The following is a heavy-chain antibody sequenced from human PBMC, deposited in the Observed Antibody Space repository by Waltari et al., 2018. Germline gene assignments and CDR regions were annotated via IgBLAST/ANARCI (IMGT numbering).Heavy chain of an antibody. J-gene: IGHJ4*02. Sequence: EEQLVESGGGLVQPGGSLRLSCAASGFTFSNYWMHWFRQAPGKGLVWVSVINTGASDTRYADSVRGRFTISRDDAKNTVYLQMNSLGDEDTAVYYCARGLVTAVGYGDFWGQGTLVTVSS. V-gene: IGHV3-74*01. CDR3: ARGLVTAVGYGDF. CDR1: GFTFSNYW. D-gene: IGHD6-13*01. CDR2: INTGASDT.